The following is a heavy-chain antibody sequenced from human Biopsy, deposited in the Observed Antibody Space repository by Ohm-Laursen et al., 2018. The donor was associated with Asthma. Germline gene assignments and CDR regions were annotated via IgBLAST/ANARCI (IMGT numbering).Heavy chain of an antibody. CDR1: GFTFSKNG. CDR3: ARGIYDMDV. CDR2: IWDDGNKN. V-gene: IGHV3-33*01. Sequence: SLRLSCAASGFTFSKNGMHWVRQAPGKGLEWVALIWDDGNKNYYEDSVRGRFTISRDNSKNMLYLQMNSLRAEDTAVYFCARGIYDMDVRGQETTVTVSS. J-gene: IGHJ6*02.